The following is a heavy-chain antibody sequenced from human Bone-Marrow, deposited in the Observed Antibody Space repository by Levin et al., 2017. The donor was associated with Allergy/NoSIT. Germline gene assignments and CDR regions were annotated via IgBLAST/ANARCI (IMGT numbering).Heavy chain of an antibody. CDR2: IMPFSGTT. Sequence: SVKVSCTSSGIIFSNCVFTWVRQAPGQGLEWMGGIMPFSGTTKYAQNFQGRVTITADESTSTAYMELSSLRSDDTAVYYCATSPHYYGSGSYYRLDYWGQGSLVSVSS. D-gene: IGHD3-10*01. V-gene: IGHV1-69*13. J-gene: IGHJ4*02. CDR3: ATSPHYYGSGSYYRLDY. CDR1: GIIFSNCV.